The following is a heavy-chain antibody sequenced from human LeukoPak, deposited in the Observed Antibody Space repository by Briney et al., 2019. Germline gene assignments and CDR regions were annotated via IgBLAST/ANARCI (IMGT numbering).Heavy chain of an antibody. D-gene: IGHD3-10*01. J-gene: IGHJ4*02. Sequence: SDTLSLTFIVSGDSISSGHYYCNWIRQSAGKVLERIAYITSSGTSTYNPSLKSPVTISKDKSKNQFSLRLNYVTAADTAVYYCARAWFGELFFDYWGQGALVTVSS. CDR1: GDSISSGHYY. V-gene: IGHV4-61*10. CDR2: ITSSGTS. CDR3: ARAWFGELFFDY.